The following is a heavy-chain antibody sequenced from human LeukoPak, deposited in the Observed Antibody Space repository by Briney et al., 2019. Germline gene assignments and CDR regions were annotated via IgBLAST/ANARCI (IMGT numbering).Heavy chain of an antibody. Sequence: SETLSLTCAVSGGSFIGYHWNWVRQPPGKGLEWIGEINHSGNTNDDPSLKTRVTISIDTSKNQFSLKLRSLTAADTAVYYCARDPTTVVTTPYYFDDWGQGTLVTVSS. CDR1: GGSFIGYH. CDR3: ARDPTTVVTTPYYFDD. V-gene: IGHV4-34*01. CDR2: INHSGNT. D-gene: IGHD4-23*01. J-gene: IGHJ4*02.